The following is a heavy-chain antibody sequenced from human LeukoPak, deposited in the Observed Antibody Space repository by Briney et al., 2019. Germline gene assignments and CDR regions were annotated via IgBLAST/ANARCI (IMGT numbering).Heavy chain of an antibody. J-gene: IGHJ4*02. V-gene: IGHV3-33*06. CDR3: AKDSTPLGHYYYDSSGDFDY. D-gene: IGHD3-22*01. Sequence: PGRSLRLSCAASGFTFSSYGMHWVRQAPGKGLEWVAVIGYDGSNKYYADSVKGRFTISRDNSKNTLYLQMNSLRAEDTAVYYCAKDSTPLGHYYYDSSGDFDYWGQRTLVTVSS. CDR2: IGYDGSNK. CDR1: GFTFSSYG.